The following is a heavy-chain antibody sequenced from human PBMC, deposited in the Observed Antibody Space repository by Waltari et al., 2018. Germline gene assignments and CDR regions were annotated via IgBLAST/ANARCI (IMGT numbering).Heavy chain of an antibody. Sequence: QLQLQESGPGLVKPSETLSLTCTVSGGSISSISSYWGWIRQPPGKGLEWIGTTHYSGSTYYNPSLKSRVTISGDTSKSQFSLMLSSVTAADTAVYYCARHEWFGELTNNWFDPWGRGTLVTVSS. CDR1: GGSISSISSY. D-gene: IGHD3-10*01. V-gene: IGHV4-39*01. CDR2: THYSGST. CDR3: ARHEWFGELTNNWFDP. J-gene: IGHJ5*02.